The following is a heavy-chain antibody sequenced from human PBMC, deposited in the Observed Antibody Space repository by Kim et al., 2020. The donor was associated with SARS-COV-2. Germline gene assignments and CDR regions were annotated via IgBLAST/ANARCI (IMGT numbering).Heavy chain of an antibody. CDR2: T. CDR3: AKYYYGSGIDY. D-gene: IGHD3-10*01. Sequence: TYYADSVKGRFTISRDNSKNTLYLQMNSLRAEDTAVYYCAKYYYGSGIDYWGQGTLVTVSS. J-gene: IGHJ4*02. V-gene: IGHV3-23*01.